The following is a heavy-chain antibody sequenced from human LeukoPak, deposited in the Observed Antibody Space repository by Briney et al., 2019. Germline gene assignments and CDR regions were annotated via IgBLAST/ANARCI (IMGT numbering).Heavy chain of an antibody. V-gene: IGHV3-9*01. D-gene: IGHD2-8*01. Sequence: PGGSLRLSCAASGFNFDGCAMHWVRQAPAKGPEWVSRISWNSGHIVYADSVKGRFTISRDNAKNSLYLQMDSLRGEDTALYYCAKEGSVCTNGICRYFDDWGQGTLVTVSS. CDR3: AKEGSVCTNGICRYFDD. CDR2: ISWNSGHI. CDR1: GFNFDGCA. J-gene: IGHJ4*02.